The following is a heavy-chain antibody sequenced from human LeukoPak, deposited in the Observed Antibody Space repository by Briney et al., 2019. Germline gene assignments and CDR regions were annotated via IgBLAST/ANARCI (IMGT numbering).Heavy chain of an antibody. V-gene: IGHV5-51*01. CDR1: GYSFTSYW. D-gene: IGHD3-9*01. J-gene: IGHJ4*02. Sequence: GESLKISCKGSGYSFTSYWIGWVRQMPGKGLEWMGIIYPGDSDTRYSPSFQGQVTISADKSISTAYLQWSSLKASDTAMYYCARAFHYDILTGYFDYWGQGTLVTVSS. CDR2: IYPGDSDT. CDR3: ARAFHYDILTGYFDY.